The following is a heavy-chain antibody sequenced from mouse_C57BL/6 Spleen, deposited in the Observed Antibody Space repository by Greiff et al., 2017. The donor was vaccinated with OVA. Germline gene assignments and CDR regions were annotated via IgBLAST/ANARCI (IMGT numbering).Heavy chain of an antibody. CDR2: INPGSGGT. J-gene: IGHJ4*01. CDR1: GYAFTNYL. D-gene: IGHD2-3*01. V-gene: IGHV1-54*01. Sequence: QVQLQQSGAELVRPGTSVKVSCKASGYAFTNYLIEWVKQRPGQGLEWIGVINPGSGGTNYNEKFKGKATLTADKSSSTAYMQLSSLTSEDSAVYFCARSDGQAYAMDYWGQGTSVTVSS. CDR3: ARSDGQAYAMDY.